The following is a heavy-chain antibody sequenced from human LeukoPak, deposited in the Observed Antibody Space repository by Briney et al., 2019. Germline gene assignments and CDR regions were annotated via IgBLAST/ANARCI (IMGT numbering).Heavy chain of an antibody. Sequence: KTSETLSLTCTVSGGSISSYYWSWIRQPPGKGLEWIGYIYYSGSTNYNPSLKSRVTISVDTSKNQFSLKLSSVTAADTAVYYCARGMVRGSSWSHPYYFDYWGQGTLVTVSS. CDR3: ARGMVRGSSWSHPYYFDY. J-gene: IGHJ4*02. CDR2: IYYSGST. D-gene: IGHD6-13*01. V-gene: IGHV4-59*01. CDR1: GGSISSYY.